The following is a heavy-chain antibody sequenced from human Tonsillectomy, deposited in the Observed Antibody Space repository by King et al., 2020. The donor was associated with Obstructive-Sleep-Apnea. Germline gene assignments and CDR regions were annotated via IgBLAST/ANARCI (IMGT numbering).Heavy chain of an antibody. CDR1: GITVSSYA. CDR3: AKRWSSSGYGLDY. J-gene: IGHJ4*02. V-gene: IGHV3-23*04. CDR2: ISGSGGST. Sequence: VQLVESGGGLVQPGGSLRLSCAASGITVSSYAMTWVRQAPGKGLEWVSSISGSGGSTYYADSVKGRFTISSDNSKNTLYLQMNSLRAEDTAVYYCAKRWSSSGYGLDYWGQGTLVTVSS. D-gene: IGHD3-22*01.